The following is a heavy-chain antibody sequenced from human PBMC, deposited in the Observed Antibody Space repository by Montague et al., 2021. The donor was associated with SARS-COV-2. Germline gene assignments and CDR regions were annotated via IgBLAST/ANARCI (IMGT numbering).Heavy chain of an antibody. Sequence: SETLSLTCTVHGTSFSGYYWNWIRQPPGKGLEWSGEINHGGSTKYSPSLQSRLTISADTSKNQFSLKLTSVAAADTAVYYCARLRDGVVPSPILGVGPYYSYDTMDVWGRGTTVTV. J-gene: IGHJ6*03. CDR1: GTSFSGYY. CDR3: ARLRDGVVPSPILGVGPYYSYDTMDV. D-gene: IGHD3-10*01. V-gene: IGHV4-34*01. CDR2: INHGGST.